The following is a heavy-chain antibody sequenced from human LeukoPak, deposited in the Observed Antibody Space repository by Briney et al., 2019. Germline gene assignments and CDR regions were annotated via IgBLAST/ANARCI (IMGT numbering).Heavy chain of an antibody. CDR2: IFHSGDT. CDR1: GDSITTDYY. Sequence: PSETLSLTCSVSGDSITTDYYWGWIRQPPGKGLEWIASIFHSGDTYYNPSLKSRLTISVDTSKNQFSLKLTSLTAADTAVYYCARDRLGGFDNWGQGTLVTVSS. J-gene: IGHJ4*02. D-gene: IGHD2-15*01. CDR3: ARDRLGGFDN. V-gene: IGHV4-38-2*02.